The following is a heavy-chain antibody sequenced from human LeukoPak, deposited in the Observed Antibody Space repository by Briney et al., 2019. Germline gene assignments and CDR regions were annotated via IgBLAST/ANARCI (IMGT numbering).Heavy chain of an antibody. CDR3: ARDSRYYYGSGSYLMFDY. Sequence: ASVKVSCKASGYTFTGYYMHWVRQAPGQGLEWMGWINPNSGGTNYAQKFQGRVTMTRDTSISTAYMELSRLRSDDTAVYYCARDSRYYYGSGSYLMFDYWGQGTLVTVSS. D-gene: IGHD3-10*01. J-gene: IGHJ4*02. V-gene: IGHV1-2*02. CDR1: GYTFTGYY. CDR2: INPNSGGT.